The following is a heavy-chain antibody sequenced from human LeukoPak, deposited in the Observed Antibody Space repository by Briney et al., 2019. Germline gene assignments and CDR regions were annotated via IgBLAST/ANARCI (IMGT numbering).Heavy chain of an antibody. V-gene: IGHV3-21*01. D-gene: IGHD3-10*01. CDR2: INSRGNYI. J-gene: IGHJ4*02. CDR3: ARRREHGSGSDWL. Sequence: KPGGSLRLSCAASGFTFSSYAMSWVRQAPGKGLEWVSSINSRGNYIYYSDSLKGRFTISRDNARSSLYLQMSSLRAEDTAVYYCARRREHGSGSDWLWGQGTLVTVSP. CDR1: GFTFSSYA.